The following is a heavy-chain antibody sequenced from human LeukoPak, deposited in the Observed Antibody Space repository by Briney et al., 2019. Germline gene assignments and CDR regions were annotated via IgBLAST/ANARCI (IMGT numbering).Heavy chain of an antibody. Sequence: PGGSLRLSCAASGFSFSDIWMSWVGQSPGRGLEWVGRIRNKADGGTTDYAAPVQGRFTISRDASNNPLYLEIISLKSEDTAVYYCSTESCSDVGCPALYFDNWGQGTLVTVSS. CDR2: IRNKADGGTT. D-gene: IGHD2-15*01. J-gene: IGHJ4*02. V-gene: IGHV3-15*01. CDR3: STESCSDVGCPALYFDN. CDR1: GFSFSDIW.